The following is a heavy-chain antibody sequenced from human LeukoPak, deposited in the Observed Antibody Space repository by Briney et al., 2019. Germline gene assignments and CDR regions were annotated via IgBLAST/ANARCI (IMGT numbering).Heavy chain of an antibody. CDR3: ARVTGSGWYFDY. CDR2: INHSGST. V-gene: IGHV4-34*01. D-gene: IGHD6-19*01. CDR1: GGSFSGYY. Sequence: SETLSLTCAVYGGSFSGYYWSWIRQPPGKGLEWIGEINHSGSTNYNPSLKSRVTISVGTSKNQFSLKLSSVTAADTAEYYCARVTGSGWYFDYWGQGTLVTVSS. J-gene: IGHJ4*02.